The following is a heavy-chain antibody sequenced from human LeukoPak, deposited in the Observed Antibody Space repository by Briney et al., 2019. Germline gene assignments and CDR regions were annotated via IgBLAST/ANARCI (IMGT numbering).Heavy chain of an antibody. Sequence: SEALSLTCAVYGGSFSGYYLRWIRQPPGKGLEWVGGINHSGSDNYNPPLTNRATIYVNTPNNEFFLKLSDLTAADAAVYYLAGNRAYCDILSGYRGPNWCDPWGQGTLVTVSS. CDR1: GGSFSGYY. CDR2: INHSGSD. D-gene: IGHD3-9*01. V-gene: IGHV4-34*03. CDR3: AGNRAYCDILSGYRGPNWCDP. J-gene: IGHJ5*02.